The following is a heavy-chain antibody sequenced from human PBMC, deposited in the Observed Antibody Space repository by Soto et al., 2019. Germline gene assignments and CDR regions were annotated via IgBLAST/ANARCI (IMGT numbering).Heavy chain of an antibody. D-gene: IGHD6-13*01. J-gene: IGHJ4*02. V-gene: IGHV3-30*18. CDR1: GFTVSSYG. Sequence: PGGSLRLSCAASGFTVSSYGMHWVRQAPGKGLEWVAVISYDGSNKYYADSVKGRFTISRDNSKNTLYLQMNSLRAEDTAVYYCAKSSRGLYSSSKYKPQPFDYWGQGTLVTVSS. CDR2: ISYDGSNK. CDR3: AKSSRGLYSSSKYKPQPFDY.